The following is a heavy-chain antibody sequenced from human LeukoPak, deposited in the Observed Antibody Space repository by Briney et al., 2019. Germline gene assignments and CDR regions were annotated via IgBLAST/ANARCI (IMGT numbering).Heavy chain of an antibody. CDR2: LKSKTDGETT. D-gene: IGHD2-21*02. J-gene: IGHJ4*02. CDR3: TTDLDRPPRGVVTPGPPDY. V-gene: IGHV3-15*01. Sequence: PGGSLRLSCAASGFTFSNAWMNWVRRAPGKGLEWVSRLKSKTDGETTDYAAPVKGRFTFSSDDSKNTLYLQMNSLKTEDTAVYYCTTDLDRPPRGVVTPGPPDYWGQGTLVTVSS. CDR1: GFTFSNAW.